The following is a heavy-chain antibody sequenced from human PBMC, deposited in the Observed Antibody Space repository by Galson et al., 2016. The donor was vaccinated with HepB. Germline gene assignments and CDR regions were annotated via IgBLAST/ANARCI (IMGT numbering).Heavy chain of an antibody. J-gene: IGHJ4*02. CDR2: IYYSGTT. V-gene: IGHV4-59*01. D-gene: IGHD5-24*01. Sequence: ETLSLTCTVSGGSISTYYWSWIRQPPGRGLEWIGFIYYSGTTNYNPSVKGRVTISIDTSTNQFSLKLTSVTAADTAVYYCARSTRRDGYNFGYWGQGTLVTVSS. CDR3: ARSTRRDGYNFGY. CDR1: GGSISTYY.